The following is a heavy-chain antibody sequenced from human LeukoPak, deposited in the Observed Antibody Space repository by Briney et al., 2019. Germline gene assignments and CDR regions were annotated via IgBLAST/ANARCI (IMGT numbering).Heavy chain of an antibody. D-gene: IGHD2-2*01. CDR1: GFTFTTYG. Sequence: GGSLRLSCAASGFTFTTYGMNWVCQAPGKGPEWVSSISSGSSYIYYADSLKGRFTISRDDAKNSLYLQMNSLRDEDTAVYYCARYCGSSRCPFYYHMDVWGKGTTVTVSS. J-gene: IGHJ6*03. V-gene: IGHV3-21*01. CDR2: ISSGSSYI. CDR3: ARYCGSSRCPFYYHMDV.